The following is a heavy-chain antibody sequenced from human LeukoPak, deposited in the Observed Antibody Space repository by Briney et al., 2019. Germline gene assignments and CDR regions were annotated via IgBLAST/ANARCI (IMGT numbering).Heavy chain of an antibody. Sequence: TGRSLRLSCTASGFTFGDYAMSWVRQAPGKGLEWVGFIRSKAYGGTTEYAASVKGRFTISRDDSKSIAYLQMNSLKTEDTAVYYCTRAPRGDAFDIWGQGTMVTVSS. CDR2: IRSKAYGGTT. V-gene: IGHV3-49*04. D-gene: IGHD3-10*01. J-gene: IGHJ3*02. CDR1: GFTFGDYA. CDR3: TRAPRGDAFDI.